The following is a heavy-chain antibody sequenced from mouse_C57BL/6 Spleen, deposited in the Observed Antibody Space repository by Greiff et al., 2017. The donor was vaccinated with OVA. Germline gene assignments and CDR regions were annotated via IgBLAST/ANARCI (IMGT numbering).Heavy chain of an antibody. CDR2: IHPNSGST. CDR3: ARWGWLLRAMDY. CDR1: GYTFTSYW. V-gene: IGHV1-64*01. J-gene: IGHJ4*01. Sequence: VQLVESGAELVKPGASVKLSCKASGYTFTSYWMHWVKQRPGQGLEWIGMIHPNSGSTNYNEKFKSKATLTVDKSSSTAYMQLSSLTSEDSAVYYCARWGWLLRAMDYWGQGTSVTVSS. D-gene: IGHD2-3*01.